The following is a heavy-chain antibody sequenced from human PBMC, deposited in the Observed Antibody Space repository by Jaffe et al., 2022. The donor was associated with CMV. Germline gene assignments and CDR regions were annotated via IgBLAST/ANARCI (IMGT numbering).Heavy chain of an antibody. CDR1: GFTFSTYT. CDR2: ISSSSHRI. V-gene: IGHV3-21*01. Sequence: EVQLVESGGVLVKPGGSLRLSCAASGFTFSTYTMNWVRQTPGKGLEWVSSISSSSHRIYYAASVKGRFTISRDNARNLLFLQMSSLRAEDTALYYCVRDAPGDYGLDYWGQGTLVTVSS. CDR3: VRDAPGDYGLDY. D-gene: IGHD4-17*01. J-gene: IGHJ4*02.